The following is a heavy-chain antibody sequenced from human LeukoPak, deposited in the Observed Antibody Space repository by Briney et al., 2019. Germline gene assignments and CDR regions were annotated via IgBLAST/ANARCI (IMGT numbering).Heavy chain of an antibody. V-gene: IGHV4-34*01. Sequence: SETLSLTCAVYGGSFSGYYWSWIRQPPGKGLEWIGEINHSGSTNYNPPLKSRVTISVDTSKNQFSLKLSSVTAADTAVYYCAGMIVVVSAIPRYYGMDVWGQGTTVTVSS. CDR1: GGSFSGYY. D-gene: IGHD3-22*01. CDR2: INHSGST. CDR3: AGMIVVVSAIPRYYGMDV. J-gene: IGHJ6*02.